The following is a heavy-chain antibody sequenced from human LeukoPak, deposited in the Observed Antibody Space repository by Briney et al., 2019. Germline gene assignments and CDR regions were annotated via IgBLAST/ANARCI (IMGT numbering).Heavy chain of an antibody. D-gene: IGHD1-20*01. J-gene: IGHJ6*02. CDR2: ISNDGRNK. V-gene: IGHV3-30*04. Sequence: GGSLRLSCAASRFTFSLYAMHWVRQAPGKGLEWVAVISNDGRNKYYADSVKGRFTMSRDNSKNTLYLQMNSLRAEDTAVYYCARDLISGTPPAHCGMDVWGQGTTVTVSS. CDR1: RFTFSLYA. CDR3: ARDLISGTPPAHCGMDV.